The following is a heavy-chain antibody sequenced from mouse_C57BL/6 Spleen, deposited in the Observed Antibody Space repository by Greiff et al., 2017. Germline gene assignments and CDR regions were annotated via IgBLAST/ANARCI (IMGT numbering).Heavy chain of an antibody. CDR2: IYPGSGNT. CDR1: GYTFTDYY. CDR3: AREDLLQD. J-gene: IGHJ3*01. Sequence: VQLQQSGAELVRPGASVKLSCKASGYTFTDYYINWVKQRPGQGLEWIARIYPGSGNTYYNEKFKGKATLTAEKSSSTAYMQLSSLTSEDSAVYFCAREDLLQDWGQGTLVTVSA. V-gene: IGHV1-76*01. D-gene: IGHD1-1*01.